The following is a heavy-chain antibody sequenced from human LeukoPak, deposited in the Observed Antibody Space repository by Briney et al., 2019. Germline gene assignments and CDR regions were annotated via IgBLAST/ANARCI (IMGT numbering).Heavy chain of an antibody. J-gene: IGHJ4*02. CDR2: ISSSSSYI. CDR3: ARDPTYYYDSSGWRDFRTYFDY. V-gene: IGHV3-21*03. CDR1: GFTFSSYS. Sequence: GGSLGLSCAASGFTFSSYSMNWVRQAPGKGLEWVSSISSSSSYIYYADSVKGRFTISRDNAKNSLYLQMNNLRAEDTAVYYCARDPTYYYDSSGWRDFRTYFDYWGQGTLVTVSS. D-gene: IGHD3-22*01.